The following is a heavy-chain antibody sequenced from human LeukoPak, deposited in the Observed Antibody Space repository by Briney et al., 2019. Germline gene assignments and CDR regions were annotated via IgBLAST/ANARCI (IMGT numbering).Heavy chain of an antibody. D-gene: IGHD1-1*01. V-gene: IGHV3-74*03. CDR1: GFTFSSFW. Sequence: GGSLRLSCAASGFTFSSFWMHWVHHAPGKGLVWVSRVSDDGSTTTYADSVKGRFTISRDNAKNTLYLQMNSLRPEDTAVYYCVRHNAARAFDIWGQGTMVIVSS. CDR3: VRHNAARAFDI. CDR2: VSDDGSTT. J-gene: IGHJ3*02.